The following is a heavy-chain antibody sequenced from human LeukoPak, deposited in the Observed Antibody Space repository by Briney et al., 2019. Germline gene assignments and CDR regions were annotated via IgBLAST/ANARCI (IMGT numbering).Heavy chain of an antibody. CDR2: ISYDGSNK. CDR3: ARKDLDYGSGSYYNDY. J-gene: IGHJ4*02. D-gene: IGHD3-10*01. Sequence: GGSLRLSCAASGFTFSSYAMHWVRQAPGKGLEWVAVISYDGSNKYYADSVKGRFTISRDNAKNSLYLQMNSLRAEDTAVYYCARKDLDYGSGSYYNDYWGQGTLVTVSS. CDR1: GFTFSSYA. V-gene: IGHV3-30*04.